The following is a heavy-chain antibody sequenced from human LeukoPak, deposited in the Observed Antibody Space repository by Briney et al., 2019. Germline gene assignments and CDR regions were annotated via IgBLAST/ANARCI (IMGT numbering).Heavy chain of an antibody. CDR3: ARGGTMVGGHDAFDI. V-gene: IGHV4-59*01. CDR2: INHSGNT. D-gene: IGHD4/OR15-4a*01. Sequence: PSETPSLTCTISGGSISSYYWSWIRQPPGKGLEWIGDINHSGNTNYNPSLNYNPSLNSRVTISVGTSKNQFSLKLRSVTAADTAVYYCARGGTMVGGHDAFDIWGQGTMVTVSS. J-gene: IGHJ3*02. CDR1: GGSISSYY.